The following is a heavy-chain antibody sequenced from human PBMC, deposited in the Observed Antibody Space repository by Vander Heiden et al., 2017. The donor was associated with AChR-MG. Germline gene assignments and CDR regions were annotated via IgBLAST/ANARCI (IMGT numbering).Heavy chain of an antibody. CDR2: ISYDGSNK. V-gene: IGHV3-30-3*01. CDR1: ASTFGNYA. Sequence: VQLVAPGRGLVQPGRSPTPPCAASASTFGNYAMHWVRQAPGKGLGWVAVISYDGSNKYYADAVKGRFTISRDNSKNTLHLQMNSIRAEDTAVYYCARYRRVGATHYFDYWGQGTLITVSS. J-gene: IGHJ4*02. CDR3: ARYRRVGATHYFDY. D-gene: IGHD1-26*01.